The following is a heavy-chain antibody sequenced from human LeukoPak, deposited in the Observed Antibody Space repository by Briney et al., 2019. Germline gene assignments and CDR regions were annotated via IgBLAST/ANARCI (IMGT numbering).Heavy chain of an antibody. J-gene: IGHJ4*02. CDR1: GFTFSSYW. CDR3: ARGGWYYFDN. Sequence: GSLRLSCAASGFTFSSYWMSWVRQAPGKGLEWVANINQDGSEEYFLDSGKGRFTISRDNGKNSLYLQMNSLRAEDTAVYHCARGGWYYFDNWGQGTLVTVSS. CDR2: INQDGSEE. V-gene: IGHV3-7*04. D-gene: IGHD6-19*01.